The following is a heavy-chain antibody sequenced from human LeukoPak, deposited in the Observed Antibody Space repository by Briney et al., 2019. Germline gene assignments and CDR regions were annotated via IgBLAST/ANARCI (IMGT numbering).Heavy chain of an antibody. CDR1: GFTVSSNY. CDR3: ARDRTRDYYYGMDV. V-gene: IGHV3-53*01. Sequence: PGGSLRLSCAASGFTVSSNYMSWVRQAPGKGLEWVSVIYSGGSTYYADSVKGRFTISRDNSKNTLYLQMNSLRAEDTAVYYCARDRTRDYYYGMDVWGQGTTVTVSS. CDR2: IYSGGST. J-gene: IGHJ6*02. D-gene: IGHD1-14*01.